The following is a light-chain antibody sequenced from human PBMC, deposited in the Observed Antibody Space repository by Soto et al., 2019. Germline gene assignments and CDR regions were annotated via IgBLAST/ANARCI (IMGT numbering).Light chain of an antibody. CDR1: PSVSSSY. V-gene: IGKV3D-7*01. CDR3: QQDYNLLT. J-gene: IGKJ4*01. Sequence: PGERVTLSCRASPSVSSSYLTWYQQKPGQAPRLLIYGASTRATSIPARFSGSGSGTYFTLTISSLQPEDFAVYYCQQDYNLLTFGGGTKVEIK. CDR2: GAS.